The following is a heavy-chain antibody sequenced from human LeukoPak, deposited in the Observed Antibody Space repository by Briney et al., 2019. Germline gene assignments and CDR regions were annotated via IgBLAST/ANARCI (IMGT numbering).Heavy chain of an antibody. CDR2: IKSKTDGGTT. Sequence: PGGSLRLSCAASGFTFSNAWMSWVRQAPGKGLEWVGRIKSKTDGGTTDYAAPVKGRFTISRDDSKNTLYLQMNSLKTDDTAGYDCTTVDGFWYQLLIEALDYSGHGALGTVSS. J-gene: IGHJ4*01. CDR3: TTVDGFWYQLLIEALDY. CDR1: GFTFSNAW. V-gene: IGHV3-15*01. D-gene: IGHD2-2*01.